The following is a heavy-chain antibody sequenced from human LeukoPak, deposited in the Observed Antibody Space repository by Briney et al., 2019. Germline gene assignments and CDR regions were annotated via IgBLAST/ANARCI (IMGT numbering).Heavy chain of an antibody. CDR2: INPNSGGT. CDR1: GYTFTGCY. D-gene: IGHD6-13*01. J-gene: IGHJ4*02. V-gene: IGHV1-2*02. CDR3: AREDGRSWPNFDY. Sequence: ASVKVSCKASGYTFTGCYMHWVRQAPGQGLEWMGWINPNSGGTNYAQKFQGRVTMTRGTSISTAYMELSRLRSDDTAVYYCAREDGRSWPNFDYWGQGTLVTVSS.